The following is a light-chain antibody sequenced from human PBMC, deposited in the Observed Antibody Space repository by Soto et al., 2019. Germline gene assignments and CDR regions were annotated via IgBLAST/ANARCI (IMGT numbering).Light chain of an antibody. V-gene: IGKV2-28*01. J-gene: IGKJ2*01. Sequence: EIVMTQSPPSLTVTPGEPASISCRSSQRLLHSNGNHFLDWYLQKPGQSPQLLIYLGSYRASGVPDRVSGSGAGTDFTLKITRVEAEDVVIYYCMQALQTPYTFGQGTKLEIK. CDR1: QRLLHSNGNHF. CDR3: MQALQTPYT. CDR2: LGS.